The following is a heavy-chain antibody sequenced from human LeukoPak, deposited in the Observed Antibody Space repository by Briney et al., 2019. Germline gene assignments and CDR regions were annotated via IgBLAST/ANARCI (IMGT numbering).Heavy chain of an antibody. V-gene: IGHV2-70*20. CDR2: IDWDDDK. D-gene: IGHD3-16*02. J-gene: IGHJ4*02. CDR1: GFPLSTSGMC. Sequence: SGPALVKPTQPLTLTCTFSGFPLSTSGMCVSWVRQPPGKALEWLALIDWDDDKYYSTSLKTRLTISKDTSKNQVVLTMTNMDPVDTATYYCARASEAGGNIGFDYWGQGTLVTVSS. CDR3: ARASEAGGNIGFDY.